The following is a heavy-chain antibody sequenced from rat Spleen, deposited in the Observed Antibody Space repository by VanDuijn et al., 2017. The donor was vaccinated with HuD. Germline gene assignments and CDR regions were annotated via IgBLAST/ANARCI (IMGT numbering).Heavy chain of an antibody. Sequence: QVQLKESGPGLVQPSETLSLTCTVSGFSLTSYSVSWVRQPSGKGPEWMGRMWYDGDTAYNSALKSRLSISRDTSKSQVFLKMDNLQIEDTAMYFCARSDILAAMGHYWGQGVMVTVSS. CDR1: GFSLTSYS. CDR3: ARSDILAAMGHY. D-gene: IGHD1-2*01. J-gene: IGHJ2*01. V-gene: IGHV2-16*01. CDR2: MWYDGDT.